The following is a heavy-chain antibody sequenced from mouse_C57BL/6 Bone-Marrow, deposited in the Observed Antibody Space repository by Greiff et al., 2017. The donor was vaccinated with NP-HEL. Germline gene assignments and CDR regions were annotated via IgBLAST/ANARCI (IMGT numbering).Heavy chain of an antibody. CDR3: ARDYSNGYFDV. V-gene: IGHV1-26*01. D-gene: IGHD2-5*01. Sequence: LQQSGPELVKPGASVKISCKASGYTFTDYYMNWVQQSHGKSLEWIGDINPNNGGTSYNQTFKGKDTLTVDKSSSTAYMELRSLTSEDSAVYYCARDYSNGYFDVWGTGTTVTVSS. CDR1: GYTFTDYY. J-gene: IGHJ1*03. CDR2: INPNNGGT.